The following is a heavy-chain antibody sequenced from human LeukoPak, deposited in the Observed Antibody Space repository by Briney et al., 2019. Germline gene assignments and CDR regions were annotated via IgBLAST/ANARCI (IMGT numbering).Heavy chain of an antibody. Sequence: ASVEVSCKASGYTFTSYDINWVRQATGQGLEWMGRINPNSGGTNYAQKFQGRVTMTRDTSISTAYMELSRLRSDDTAVYYCGAYYYDSSGHGDYWGQGTLVTVSS. D-gene: IGHD3-22*01. V-gene: IGHV1-2*06. J-gene: IGHJ4*02. CDR2: INPNSGGT. CDR1: GYTFTSYD. CDR3: GAYYYDSSGHGDY.